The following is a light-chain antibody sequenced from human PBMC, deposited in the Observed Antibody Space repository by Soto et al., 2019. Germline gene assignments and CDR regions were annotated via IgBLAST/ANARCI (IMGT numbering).Light chain of an antibody. V-gene: IGKV3-15*01. J-gene: IGKJ5*01. CDR2: DTS. Sequence: VMTQSPGTLSVSLGERATLSCRASQSVSIHLAWYQQKPGQAPRLLIYDTSTRATGIPARFSGSGSGTEFTLTISSLQSEDFAVYYCQQYSNWPPMTFGQGTRLEIK. CDR3: QQYSNWPPMT. CDR1: QSVSIH.